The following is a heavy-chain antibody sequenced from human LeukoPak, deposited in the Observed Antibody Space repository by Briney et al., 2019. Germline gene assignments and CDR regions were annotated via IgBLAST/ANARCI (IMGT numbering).Heavy chain of an antibody. J-gene: IGHJ5*02. D-gene: IGHD2-2*02. CDR3: AGSPRSYTVGWFDP. CDR1: GGSVSSGSYY. V-gene: IGHV4-61*01. CDR2: IHYSGST. Sequence: SETLSLTCTVSGGSVSSGSYYWSWIRQPPGKGLEWIGYIHYSGSTNYNPSLKSRVTISVDTSKNQFSLKLSSVTAADTAVYYCAGSPRSYTVGWFDPWGQGTLVTVSS.